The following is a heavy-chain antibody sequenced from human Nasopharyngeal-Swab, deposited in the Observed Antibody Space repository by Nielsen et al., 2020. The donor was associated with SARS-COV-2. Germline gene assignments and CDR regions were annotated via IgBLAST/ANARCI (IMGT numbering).Heavy chain of an antibody. CDR3: AKVGGSGSFDY. CDR1: GFTFSSYW. D-gene: IGHD3-10*01. J-gene: IGHJ4*02. V-gene: IGHV3-7*01. Sequence: GGSLRLSCAASGFTFSSYWMSWVRQAPGKGLEWVANIKEDGSDKYHVDSVKGRFTISRDNSKNTLYLQMNSLRAEDTAVYYCAKVGGSGSFDYWGQGTLVTVSS. CDR2: IKEDGSDK.